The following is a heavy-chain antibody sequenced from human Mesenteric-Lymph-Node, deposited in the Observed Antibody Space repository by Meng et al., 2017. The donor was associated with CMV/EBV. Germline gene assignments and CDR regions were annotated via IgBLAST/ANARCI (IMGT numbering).Heavy chain of an antibody. D-gene: IGHD6-13*01. CDR3: ATGSSSWPNPLDY. V-gene: IGHV4-59*01. CDR1: GGSISGSF. CDR2: ISYIGST. Sequence: SETLSLTCTVSGGSISGSFWSWIRQPPGKGLEWIGYISYIGSTNYNPSLKSRVTISADTSKNQFSLNLNSVTAADTAVYYCATGSSSWPNPLDYWGQGTLVTVSS. J-gene: IGHJ4*02.